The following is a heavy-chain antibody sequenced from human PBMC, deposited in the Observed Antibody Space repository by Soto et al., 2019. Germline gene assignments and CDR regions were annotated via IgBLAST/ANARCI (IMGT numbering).Heavy chain of an antibody. CDR1: GFTFSSYG. D-gene: IGHD6-13*01. Sequence: GGSLRLSCAASGFTFSSYGMHWVRQAPGKGLEWVAVISYDGSNKYYADSVKGRFTISRDNSKNTLYLQMNSLRAEDTAVYYCAKSRYSSSWYAGSFDYWGQGPLVTVFS. V-gene: IGHV3-30*18. J-gene: IGHJ4*02. CDR3: AKSRYSSSWYAGSFDY. CDR2: ISYDGSNK.